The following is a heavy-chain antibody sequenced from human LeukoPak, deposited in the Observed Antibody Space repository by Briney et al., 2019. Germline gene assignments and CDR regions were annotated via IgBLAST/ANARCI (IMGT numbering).Heavy chain of an antibody. CDR3: ARDPIFAGRGWDGAFDI. J-gene: IGHJ3*02. V-gene: IGHV3-11*01. CDR2: ISGRGNMI. D-gene: IGHD6-19*01. CDR1: GFTFSDYY. Sequence: GGSLRLSCAASGFTFSDYYMNWIRQAPGKGLEWVSLISGRGNMIHFADCVKGRFTISRDNAKKSLYLQMNSLRAEDTAVYYCARDPIFAGRGWDGAFDIWGQGTVVTVPS.